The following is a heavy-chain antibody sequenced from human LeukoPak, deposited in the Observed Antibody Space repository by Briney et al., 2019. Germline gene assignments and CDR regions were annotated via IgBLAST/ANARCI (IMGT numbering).Heavy chain of an antibody. Sequence: PGGSLSLSCAASGFTFSSYAMHWVRQAPGKGLEWVAVISYDGSNKYYADSVKGRFTISRDNSKNTLYLQMNSLRAEDTAVYYCKTVQTTSDYWGQGTLVTVSS. J-gene: IGHJ4*02. V-gene: IGHV3-30-3*01. D-gene: IGHD1-1*01. CDR1: GFTFSSYA. CDR3: KTVQTTSDY. CDR2: ISYDGSNK.